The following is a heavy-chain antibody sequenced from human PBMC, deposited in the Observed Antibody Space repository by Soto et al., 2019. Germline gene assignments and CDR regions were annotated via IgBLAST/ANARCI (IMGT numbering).Heavy chain of an antibody. CDR2: ISYDGSNK. V-gene: IGHV3-30*03. Sequence: QVQLVESGGGVVQPGRSLRLSCAASGFTFSSYGMHWVRQAPGKGLEWVAVISYDGSNKYYADSVKGRFTISRDNSKNTLYLQMNSLRAEDTAVYYCARIGYYDFWSGYYTGIDVGDTWFDPWGQGTLVTVSS. CDR3: ARIGYYDFWSGYYTGIDVGDTWFDP. CDR1: GFTFSSYG. D-gene: IGHD3-3*01. J-gene: IGHJ5*02.